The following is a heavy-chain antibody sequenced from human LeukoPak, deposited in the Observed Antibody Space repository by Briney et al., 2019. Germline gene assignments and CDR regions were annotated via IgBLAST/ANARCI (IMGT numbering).Heavy chain of an antibody. V-gene: IGHV3-9*01. D-gene: IGHD3-10*01. CDR3: AKDRVLLWFGDFDY. J-gene: IGHJ4*02. CDR1: GFTFDDYA. Sequence: PGRSLRLSCAASGFTFDDYAMHWVRQAPGKGLEWVSGISWNSGSIGYADSVKGRFTISRDNAKNSLYLQMNSLRAEDTAVYYCAKDRVLLWFGDFDYWGQGTLVTVSS. CDR2: ISWNSGSI.